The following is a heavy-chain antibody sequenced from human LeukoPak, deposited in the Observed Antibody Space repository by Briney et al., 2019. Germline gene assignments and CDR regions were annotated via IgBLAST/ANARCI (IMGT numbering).Heavy chain of an antibody. CDR3: ARAYQRLGGLSLPDY. CDR1: GYTFTNYA. Sequence: GASVKVSCKASGYTFTNYAMNWVRQAPGQGLEWMGWINPNTGNPTYAQGFTGRFVFSLDTSVSTTYLQISSLKAEDTAVYYCARAYQRLGGLSLPDYWGQGTLVTVSS. V-gene: IGHV7-4-1*02. J-gene: IGHJ4*02. CDR2: INPNTGNP. D-gene: IGHD3-16*02.